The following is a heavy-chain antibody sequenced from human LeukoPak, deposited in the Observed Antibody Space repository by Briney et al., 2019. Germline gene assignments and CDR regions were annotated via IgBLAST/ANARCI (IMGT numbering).Heavy chain of an antibody. D-gene: IGHD3-22*01. CDR3: ARDSSYYYDSSGPNPGPYYYYYYGMDV. V-gene: IGHV3-74*01. CDR2: IYVDGRTT. J-gene: IGHJ6*02. Sequence: GGSLRLSCVASGFTFSNYWMHWVRQPPGKGLVWVSRIYVDGRTTNYADSVKGRFTISRDNAKNSLYLQMNSLRAEDTAVYYCARDSSYYYDSSGPNPGPYYYYYYGMDVWGQGTTVTVSS. CDR1: GFTFSNYW.